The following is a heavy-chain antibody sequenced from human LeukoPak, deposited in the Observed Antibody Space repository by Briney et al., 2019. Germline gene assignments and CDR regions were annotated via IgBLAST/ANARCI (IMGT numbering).Heavy chain of an antibody. D-gene: IGHD2-15*01. CDR3: ARDRAHCSGGSCYFDY. J-gene: IGHJ4*02. Sequence: ASVKVSCKASGGTFSSYAISRVRQAPGQGLEWMGRIIPILGIANYAQKFQGRVTITADKSTSTAYMELSSLRSEDTAVYYCARDRAHCSGGSCYFDYWGQGTLVTVSS. CDR2: IIPILGIA. CDR1: GGTFSSYA. V-gene: IGHV1-69*04.